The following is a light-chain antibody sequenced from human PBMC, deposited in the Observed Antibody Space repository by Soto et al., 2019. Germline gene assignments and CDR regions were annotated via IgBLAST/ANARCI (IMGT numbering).Light chain of an antibody. J-gene: IGKJ2*01. CDR2: GAS. CDR1: QSVSSN. CDR3: QQYNNWPLYT. Sequence: EIVMTQSPATLSVSPGERATLSCRASQSVSSNLAWYQQKPGQAPRLLIYGASTRATGIPARFSGSRSGTEFTLTISSLQSEDFAVYYCQQYNNWPLYTLGQGTKLEIK. V-gene: IGKV3-15*01.